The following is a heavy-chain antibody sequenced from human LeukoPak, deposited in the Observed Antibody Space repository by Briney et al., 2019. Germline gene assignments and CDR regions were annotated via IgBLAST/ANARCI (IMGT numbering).Heavy chain of an antibody. D-gene: IGHD6-13*01. J-gene: IGHJ4*02. V-gene: IGHV3-48*03. CDR3: ARVTTGYSSS. CDR1: GFTFSSYE. Sequence: PGGSLRLSCAASGFTFSSYEMNWVRQAPGKGLEWVSYISSSGSTIYYADSVKGRFTISRDNAKNSLYLQMNSLRAEDTAVYYCARVTTGYSSSWGQGTLVTVSS. CDR2: ISSSGSTI.